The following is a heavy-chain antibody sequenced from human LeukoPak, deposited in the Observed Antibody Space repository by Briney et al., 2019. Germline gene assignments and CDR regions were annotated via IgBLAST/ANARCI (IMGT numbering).Heavy chain of an antibody. D-gene: IGHD6-19*01. CDR3: ARDGIAVAGNFDY. V-gene: IGHV1-69*06. J-gene: IGHJ4*02. CDR1: GGTFSSYA. Sequence: SVKVSCKASGGTFSSYAISWVRQAPGQGLGWMGRIIPIFGTANYAQKFQGRVTITADKSTSTAYMELSSLRSEDTAVYYCARDGIAVAGNFDYWGQGTLVTVSS. CDR2: IIPIFGTA.